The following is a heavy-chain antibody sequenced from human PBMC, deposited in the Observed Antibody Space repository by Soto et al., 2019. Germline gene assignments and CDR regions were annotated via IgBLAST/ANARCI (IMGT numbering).Heavy chain of an antibody. CDR2: IKSKTDGGKT. CDR1: GFTFSNAW. V-gene: IGHV3-15*07. CDR3: TTVRQLGIIYYYGMDV. Sequence: GGSLRLSCAASGFTFSNAWMNWVRQAPGKGLEWVGRIKSKTDGGKTDYAAPVKGRFTISRDDSKNTLYLQMNSLKTEDTAVYYCTTVRQLGIIYYYGMDVWGQGTTVTVSS. J-gene: IGHJ6*02. D-gene: IGHD7-27*01.